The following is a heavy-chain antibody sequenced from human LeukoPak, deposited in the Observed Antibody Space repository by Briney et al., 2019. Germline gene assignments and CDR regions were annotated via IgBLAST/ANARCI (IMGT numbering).Heavy chain of an antibody. D-gene: IGHD2-15*01. CDR1: GFTFSSYA. V-gene: IGHV3-30*04. CDR2: ISYDGSNK. CDR3: AKAGGYCSGSSCYAFDY. Sequence: QPGRSLRLSCAASGFTFSSYAMHWVRQAPGKGLEWVAVISYDGSNKYYADSVQGRFSISRDNSKNTLYLQMNSLRAEDTAVYFCAKAGGYCSGSSCYAFDYWGQGALVTVSS. J-gene: IGHJ4*02.